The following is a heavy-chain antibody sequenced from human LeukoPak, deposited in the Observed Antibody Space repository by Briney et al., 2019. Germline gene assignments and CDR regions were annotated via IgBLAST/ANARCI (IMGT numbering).Heavy chain of an antibody. CDR2: IYYSGST. CDR3: ASLVDTAMSY. V-gene: IGHV4-59*08. J-gene: IGHJ4*02. Sequence: SETLSLTCTVSGGSISSYYWSWIRQPPRKGLEWIGYIYYSGSTNYNPSLKSRVTISVDTSKNQFSLKLSSVTAADTAVYYCASLVDTAMSYWGQGTLVTVSS. D-gene: IGHD5-18*01. CDR1: GGSISSYY.